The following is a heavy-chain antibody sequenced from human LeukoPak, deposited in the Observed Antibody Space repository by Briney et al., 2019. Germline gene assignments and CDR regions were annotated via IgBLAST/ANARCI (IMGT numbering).Heavy chain of an antibody. CDR2: TYYRSKWYN. V-gene: IGHV6-1*01. D-gene: IGHD3/OR15-3a*01. Sequence: SQTLSLTCAISGDSVSSNSAAWNWIRQSPSRGLEWLGRTYYRSKWYNDYAVSVKSRITINPDTSKNQFSLQLNSVTPEDTAVYYCAREHRYDFWSGYAPLYYYYYYYMDVWGKGTTVTVSS. CDR3: AREHRYDFWSGYAPLYYYYYYYMDV. J-gene: IGHJ6*03. CDR1: GDSVSSNSAA.